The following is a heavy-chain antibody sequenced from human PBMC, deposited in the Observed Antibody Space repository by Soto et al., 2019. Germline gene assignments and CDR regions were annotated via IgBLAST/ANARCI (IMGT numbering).Heavy chain of an antibody. D-gene: IGHD6-13*01. CDR1: GYTLIELS. CDR3: ARETGYSSSWPPWGVYYYYGMDV. CDR2: FDPESGEA. J-gene: IGHJ6*02. V-gene: IGHV1-24*01. Sequence: ASVKVSCKVSGYTLIELSMHWVRQAPGKGLEWMARFDPESGEAIYAQKFQGRVTMTEDTSTDTAYMELSSLRSEDTAVYYCARETGYSSSWPPWGVYYYYGMDVWGQGTTVTVSS.